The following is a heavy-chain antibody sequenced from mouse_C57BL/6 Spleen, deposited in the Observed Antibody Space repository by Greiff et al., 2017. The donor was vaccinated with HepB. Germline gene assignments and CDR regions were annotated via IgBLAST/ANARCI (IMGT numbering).Heavy chain of an antibody. CDR2: IYPRSGNT. Sequence: QVQLKQSGAELARPGASVKLSCKASGYTFTSYGISWVKQRTGQGLEWIGEIYPRSGNTYYNEKFKGKATLTADKSSSTAYMELRSLTSEDYAVYFCASSTGTWFAYWGQGTLVTVSA. CDR3: ASSTGTWFAY. D-gene: IGHD4-1*02. CDR1: GYTFTSYG. V-gene: IGHV1-81*01. J-gene: IGHJ3*01.